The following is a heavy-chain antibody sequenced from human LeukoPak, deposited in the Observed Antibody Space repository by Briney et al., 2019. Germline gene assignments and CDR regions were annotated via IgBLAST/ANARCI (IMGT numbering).Heavy chain of an antibody. J-gene: IGHJ4*02. D-gene: IGHD3-16*01. V-gene: IGHV3-30*04. Sequence: YPGGSLRLSCAASGFTFSSYAMHWVRQAPGKGLEWVAVISYDGSNKYYADSVKGRFTISRDNSKNTLYLQMNSLRAEDTAVYYRARMEGDWGQGTLVTVSS. CDR3: ARMEGD. CDR1: GFTFSSYA. CDR2: ISYDGSNK.